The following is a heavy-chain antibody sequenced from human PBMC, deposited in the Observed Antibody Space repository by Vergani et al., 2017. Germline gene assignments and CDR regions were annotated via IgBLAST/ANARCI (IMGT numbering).Heavy chain of an antibody. Sequence: EVQLVESGGGLVQPGGSLRLSCAASGFTFSSYSMNWVRQAPGKGLEWVSSISSSSSYIYYADSVKGQFTISRDNAKNSLYLQMNSLRAEDTAVYYCARGARQQLVLDDYYGMDVWGQGTTVTVSS. V-gene: IGHV3-21*01. D-gene: IGHD6-13*01. CDR1: GFTFSSYS. J-gene: IGHJ6*02. CDR3: ARGARQQLVLDDYYGMDV. CDR2: ISSSSSYI.